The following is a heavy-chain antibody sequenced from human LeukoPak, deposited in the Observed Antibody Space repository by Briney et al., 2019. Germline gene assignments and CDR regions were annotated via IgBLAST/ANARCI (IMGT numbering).Heavy chain of an antibody. V-gene: IGHV1-8*01. J-gene: IGHJ3*02. CDR2: MNPNSGNT. CDR3: ARPDSQYSSGWNSDAFDI. CDR1: GYTFTSYD. D-gene: IGHD6-19*01. Sequence: GASVKVSCKASGYTFTSYDINWVRQATGQGPEWMGWMNPNSGNTGYAQKLQGRVTMTTDTSTSTAYMELRSLRSDDTAVYYCARPDSQYSSGWNSDAFDIWGQGKMVTVSS.